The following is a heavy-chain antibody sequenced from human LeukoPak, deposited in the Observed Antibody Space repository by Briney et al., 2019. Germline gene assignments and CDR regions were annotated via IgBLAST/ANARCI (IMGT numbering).Heavy chain of an antibody. D-gene: IGHD3-22*01. CDR3: AKDRQITYYDSSGCLDY. CDR1: GFTFSSYA. J-gene: IGHJ4*02. Sequence: GGSLRPSCAASGFTFSSYAMSWVRQAPGKGLEWVSAISGSGGSTYYADSVKGRFTISRDNSKNTLYLQMNSLRAEDTAVYYCAKDRQITYYDSSGCLDYWGQGTLVTVSS. CDR2: ISGSGGST. V-gene: IGHV3-23*01.